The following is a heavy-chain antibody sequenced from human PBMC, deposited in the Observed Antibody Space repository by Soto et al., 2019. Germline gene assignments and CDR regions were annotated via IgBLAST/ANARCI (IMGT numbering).Heavy chain of an antibody. CDR2: IKQDGSEK. J-gene: IGHJ4*02. D-gene: IGHD6-13*01. CDR1: GFTFSSYW. Sequence: GGSLRLSCAASGFTFSSYWMSWVRQAPGKGLEWVANIKQDGSEKYYVDSVKGRFTISRDNAKNSLYLQMNSLRAEDTAVYYCAREFRWSRWWYSSSWGLDYWGQGTLVTVSS. CDR3: AREFRWSRWWYSSSWGLDY. V-gene: IGHV3-7*01.